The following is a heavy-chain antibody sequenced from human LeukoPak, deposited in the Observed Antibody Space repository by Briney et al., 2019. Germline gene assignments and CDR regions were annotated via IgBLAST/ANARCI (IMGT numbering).Heavy chain of an antibody. CDR1: GLTFSTYA. CDR3: AKSVGGSYYPGHFDY. J-gene: IGHJ4*01. V-gene: IGHV3-23*01. Sequence: PGGSLRLSCAASGLTFSTYAMSWVRQAPGKGLEWVSGISGSGGSTYYADSAKGRFTISRDNSKNTVYLHMNSLRAEDTAVYYCAKSVGGSYYPGHFDYWGQGTLVTVSS. CDR2: ISGSGGST. D-gene: IGHD1-26*01.